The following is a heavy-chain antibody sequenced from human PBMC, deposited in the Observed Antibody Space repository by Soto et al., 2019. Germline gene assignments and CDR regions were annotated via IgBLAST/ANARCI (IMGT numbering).Heavy chain of an antibody. V-gene: IGHV3-30-3*01. CDR2: ISYDGSNK. J-gene: IGHJ4*02. Sequence: QVQLVESGGGVVQPGRSLRLSCAASGFTFSSYAMHWVRQAPGKGLEWVAAISYDGSNKYYADSVKGRFTISRDNSKNTLYLQMDSLRAEDTAVYYCARGPQCLQQGIFAHWGQGTLVTVSS. CDR1: GFTFSSYA. CDR3: ARGPQCLQQGIFAH. D-gene: IGHD6-19*01.